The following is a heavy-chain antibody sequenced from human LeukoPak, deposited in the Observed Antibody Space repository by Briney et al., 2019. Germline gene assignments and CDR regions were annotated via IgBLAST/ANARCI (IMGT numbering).Heavy chain of an antibody. Sequence: NPGRSLRLSCAAAGFTFSSYSMGSVRQAAGKGLELVSSIGSSSNYIYYPDSVKGRFTISRDNAKNSLYLQMTSLRADDTVVYYCARDPGLNRNYYASGARAYFDYWGQGTLVTVSS. CDR3: ARDPGLNRNYYASGARAYFDY. CDR1: GFTFSSYS. CDR2: IGSSSNYI. V-gene: IGHV3-21*01. J-gene: IGHJ4*02. D-gene: IGHD3-10*01.